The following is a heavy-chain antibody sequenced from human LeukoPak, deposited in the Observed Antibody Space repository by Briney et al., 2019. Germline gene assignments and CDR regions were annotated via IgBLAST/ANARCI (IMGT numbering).Heavy chain of an antibody. CDR2: IYHSGST. Sequence: SETLSLTRAVSGGSISSSNWWSWVRQPPGKGLEWIGEIYHSGSTNYNPSLKSRVTISVDKSKNQFSLKLSSVTAADTAVYYCARVYSSGWYDYYYYYMDVWGKGTTVTVSS. CDR1: GGSISSSNW. V-gene: IGHV4-4*02. CDR3: ARVYSSGWYDYYYYYMDV. J-gene: IGHJ6*03. D-gene: IGHD6-19*01.